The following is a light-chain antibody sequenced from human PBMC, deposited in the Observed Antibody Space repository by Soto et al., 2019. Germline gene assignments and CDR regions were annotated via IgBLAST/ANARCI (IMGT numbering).Light chain of an antibody. CDR1: QDINSY. CDR2: AAS. V-gene: IGKV1D-16*01. J-gene: IGKJ4*01. CDR3: QQYNIYPLT. Sequence: DVQMTQSPSSLSASVGDRVTITCRASQDINSYLAWYQQKPGNAPKSLIYAASSLQTGVPSRFSGSESETDFTLTISNLQPEDSATYYCQQYNIYPLTFGGGTKVEI.